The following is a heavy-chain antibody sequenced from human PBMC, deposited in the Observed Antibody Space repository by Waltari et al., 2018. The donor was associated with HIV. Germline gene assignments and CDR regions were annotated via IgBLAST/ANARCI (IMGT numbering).Heavy chain of an antibody. CDR1: GVAKGHSAYF. D-gene: IGHD2-2*01. CDR2: LSDTMTS. CDR3: VVHRTSIPTRVDF. Sequence: QMLLSESGPGLVRPSETLSLRCNVSGVAKGHSAYFWGWIRHPPGKGLEWIGSLSDTMTSNVNPSLKGRVKLSFDRSTSQVSLTLTSVAVADTSVYFCVVHRTSIPTRVDFWGQG. V-gene: IGHV4-39*07. J-gene: IGHJ4*02.